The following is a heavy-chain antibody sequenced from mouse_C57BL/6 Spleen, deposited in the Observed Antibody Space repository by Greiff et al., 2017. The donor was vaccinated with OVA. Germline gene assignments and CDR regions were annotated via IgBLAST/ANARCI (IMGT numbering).Heavy chain of an antibody. V-gene: IGHV14-1*01. CDR2: IDPEDGDT. D-gene: IGHD2-5*01. J-gene: IGHJ4*01. CDR1: GFNIKDYY. CDR3: TTLYYSNGVYAMDY. Sequence: VQLQQSGAELVRPGASVKLSCTASGFNIKDYYMHWVKQRPEQGLEWIGRIDPEDGDTEYAPKFQGKATMTADTSSNTSYLQLSSLTSEDTAVYYCTTLYYSNGVYAMDYWGQGTSVTVSS.